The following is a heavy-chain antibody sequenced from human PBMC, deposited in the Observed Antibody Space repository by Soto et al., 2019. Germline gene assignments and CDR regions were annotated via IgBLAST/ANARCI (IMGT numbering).Heavy chain of an antibody. CDR2: IKRKTAGGAI. CDR3: STGPILRPLAVFDI. V-gene: IGHV3-15*01. J-gene: IGHJ3*02. Sequence: EVQLMESGGDLVKPGGSLRLSCAASVFPFTNAWMTWVRQGPGKGLEWGGRIKRKTAGGAIDYAAPVKGRFTISRGESNITRYLQMIILKTESIAVYYCSTGPILRPLAVFDISGLGTVVTVST. CDR1: VFPFTNAW. D-gene: IGHD6-19*01.